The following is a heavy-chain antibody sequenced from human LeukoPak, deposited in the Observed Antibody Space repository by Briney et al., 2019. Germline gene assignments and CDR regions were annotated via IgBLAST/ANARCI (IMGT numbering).Heavy chain of an antibody. V-gene: IGHV3-7*01. CDR1: GIIITSYW. D-gene: IGHD3-22*01. J-gene: IGHJ4*02. CDR2: IKQDGSEK. Sequence: PGGSLRLSCAASGIIITSYWMSWVRQTPGKGLEWVADIKQDGSEKNYVDSVKGRFTIFRDNAKNSLYLQMNSLRAEDTAVYYCAAVDSSGNYYFDYWGQGTLVTVSS. CDR3: AAVDSSGNYYFDY.